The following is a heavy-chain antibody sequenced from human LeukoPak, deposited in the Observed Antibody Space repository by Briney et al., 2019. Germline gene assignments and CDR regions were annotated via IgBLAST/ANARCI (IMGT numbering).Heavy chain of an antibody. J-gene: IGHJ4*02. CDR2: INPSGGST. D-gene: IGHD3-22*01. CDR1: GYTFTSYY. Sequence: ASVKVSCKASGYTFTSYYMHWVRQAPGQGLEWMGIINPSGGSTSYAQKFQGRVTMTRDTSTSTVYMELSSLRSEDTAVYYCARSPYYDSSGSYYFDYWGQGTLVTVSS. V-gene: IGHV1-46*01. CDR3: ARSPYYDSSGSYYFDY.